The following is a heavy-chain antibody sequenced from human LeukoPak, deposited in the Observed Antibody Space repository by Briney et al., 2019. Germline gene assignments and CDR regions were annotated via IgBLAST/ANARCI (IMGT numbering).Heavy chain of an antibody. J-gene: IGHJ2*01. CDR3: ARRHDTAMVSDL. Sequence: SETLSLTCTVSGDSIGSFYWSWIRQPPGKGLEWIGYIYYSGSTNYNPSLKSRVTISVDTSKNQFSLKLRSVTAADTAVYYCARRHDTAMVSDLWGRGTLVTVSS. D-gene: IGHD5-18*01. V-gene: IGHV4-59*08. CDR1: GDSIGSFY. CDR2: IYYSGST.